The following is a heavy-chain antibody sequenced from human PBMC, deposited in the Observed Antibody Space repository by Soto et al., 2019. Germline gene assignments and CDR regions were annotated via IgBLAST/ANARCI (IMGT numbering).Heavy chain of an antibody. D-gene: IGHD2-15*01. CDR3: AGGIRFDY. J-gene: IGHJ4*02. CDR2: INAYNGNT. CDR1: GYTFTSYG. V-gene: IGHV1-18*01. Sequence: ASVKVSCKASGYTFTSYGISWVRQAPGQGLEWMGLINAYNGNTNYAQKLQGRVTMTTDTSTSTVYMELRSLRSEDTAVYYCAGGIRFDYWGQGTLVTVSS.